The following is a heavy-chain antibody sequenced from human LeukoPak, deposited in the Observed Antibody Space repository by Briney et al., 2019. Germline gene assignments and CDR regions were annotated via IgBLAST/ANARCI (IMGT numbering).Heavy chain of an antibody. CDR2: IYYSGST. CDR1: GGSISSYY. Sequence: PSETLSLTCTVSGGSISSYYWSWLRQPPGKGLEWIGYIYYSGSTNYNPSLKSRVTISVDTSKNQFSLKLSSVTAADTAVYYCARDSGYYDSSGYFLGWFDPWGQGTLVTVSS. V-gene: IGHV4-59*01. CDR3: ARDSGYYDSSGYFLGWFDP. J-gene: IGHJ5*02. D-gene: IGHD3-22*01.